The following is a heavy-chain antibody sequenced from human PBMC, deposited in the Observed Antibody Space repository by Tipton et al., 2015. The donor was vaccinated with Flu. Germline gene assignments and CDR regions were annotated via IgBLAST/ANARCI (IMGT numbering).Heavy chain of an antibody. CDR1: GFPFSEFW. Sequence: SLRLSCAASGFPFSEFWMHWVRQAPGKGLEWVAHINQDGSEESYVESVKGRFTISRDNAKNSLYLQMNNLRAEDTAMYYCTRRLVEDWGQGTQVTVSS. CDR3: TRRLVED. CDR2: INQDGSEE. V-gene: IGHV3-7*01. J-gene: IGHJ4*02.